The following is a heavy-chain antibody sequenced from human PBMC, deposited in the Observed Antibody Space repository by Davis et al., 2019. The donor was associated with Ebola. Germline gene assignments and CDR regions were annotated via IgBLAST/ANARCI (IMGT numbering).Heavy chain of an antibody. CDR1: GFIFSDHY. D-gene: IGHD6-19*01. V-gene: IGHV3-72*01. CDR3: ARCFAVADIITANYGMDV. CDR2: TGHKANSYTT. J-gene: IGHJ6*02. Sequence: GESLKISCAASGFIFSDHYMDWVRQAPGKGLEWVGRTGHKANSYTTEYAASVRGRFIISRDDSKNSLYLQMNSLKTEDTAVYYCARCFAVADIITANYGMDVWGQGTTVTVSS.